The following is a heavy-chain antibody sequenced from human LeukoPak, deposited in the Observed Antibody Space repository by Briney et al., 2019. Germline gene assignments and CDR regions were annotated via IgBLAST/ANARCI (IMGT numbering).Heavy chain of an antibody. CDR3: ARGRGEWIQLFLRFDP. CDR2: INQSGST. CDR1: GGSFSGYY. J-gene: IGHJ5*02. D-gene: IGHD5-18*01. Sequence: KSSETLSLTCAVYGGSFSGYYWCWIRQPPGKGLWWGGEINQSGSTNYNQSLKSRGTISEDTSKNQFSLKLSSVTAANTAVYYCARGRGEWIQLFLRFDPGGQGTLVTVST. V-gene: IGHV4-34*01.